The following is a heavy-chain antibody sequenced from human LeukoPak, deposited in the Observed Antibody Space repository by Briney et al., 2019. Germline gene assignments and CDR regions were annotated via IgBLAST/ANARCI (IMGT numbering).Heavy chain of an antibody. CDR2: IYPGDSDT. J-gene: IGHJ6*02. V-gene: IGHV5-51*01. CDR3: ARPRAVAGTHYGMDV. D-gene: IGHD6-19*01. CDR1: GYSFTSYW. Sequence: GESLKISCKGSGYSFTSYWIGWVRQMPGKGLEWMGIIYPGDSDTGYSPSFRGQVTISADKSISTAYLQWSSLKASDTAMYYCARPRAVAGTHYGMDVWGQGTTATVSS.